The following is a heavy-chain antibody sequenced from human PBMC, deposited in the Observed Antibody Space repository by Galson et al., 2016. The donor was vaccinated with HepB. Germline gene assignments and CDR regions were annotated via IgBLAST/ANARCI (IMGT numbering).Heavy chain of an antibody. CDR2: ISTSGGST. Sequence: VRQAPRKGLEWVAAISTSGGSTDYADSVRGRFTISRDNSKNMLYLQMNSLRAEDSALYYCAKGTTRLGDNWGQGILVTVSS. D-gene: IGHD4-11*01. J-gene: IGHJ4*02. CDR3: AKGTTRLGDN. V-gene: IGHV3-23*01.